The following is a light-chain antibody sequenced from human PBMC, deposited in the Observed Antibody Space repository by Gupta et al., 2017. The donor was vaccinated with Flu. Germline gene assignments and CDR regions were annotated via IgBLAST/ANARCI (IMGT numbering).Light chain of an antibody. CDR3: QQCSKWHPLFT. V-gene: IGKV3-11*01. Sequence: EIVLTQSAATLSLSPGERATLSCSASQSVSSNLDWYQQKPGQVPRLLMYEASKRATGIPARFSGSGCGTDFNLTISSREPEDFAVYYCQQCSKWHPLFTFGHGTKVDI. J-gene: IGKJ3*01. CDR1: QSVSSN. CDR2: EAS.